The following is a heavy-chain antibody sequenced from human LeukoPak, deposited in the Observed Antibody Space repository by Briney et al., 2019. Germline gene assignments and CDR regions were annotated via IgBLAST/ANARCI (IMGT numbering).Heavy chain of an antibody. CDR2: INTNTGNP. V-gene: IGHV7-4-1*02. Sequence: ASVKVSCKASGYTFTSYAMNWVRQAPGQGLEWMGWINTNTGNPTYAQGFTGRFVFSLDTSVSTAYLQISSLKAEDTAVYYCARDLAQSHYYYGSGSYYQYWGQGTLVTVSS. CDR1: GYTFTSYA. D-gene: IGHD3-10*01. J-gene: IGHJ4*02. CDR3: ARDLAQSHYYYGSGSYYQY.